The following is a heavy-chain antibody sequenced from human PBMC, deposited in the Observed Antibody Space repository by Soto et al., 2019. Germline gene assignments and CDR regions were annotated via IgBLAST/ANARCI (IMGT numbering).Heavy chain of an antibody. CDR1: GFTFSSYA. CDR3: AKDQRPTAMVRGVLSLYFDY. V-gene: IGHV3-23*01. CDR2: ISGSGGST. J-gene: IGHJ4*02. D-gene: IGHD3-10*01. Sequence: GGSLRLSCAASGFTFSSYAMSWVRQAPGKGLEWVSAISGSGGSTYYADSVKGRFTISRDNSKNTLYLQMNSLRAEDTAVYYCAKDQRPTAMVRGVLSLYFDYWGQGTLVTVSS.